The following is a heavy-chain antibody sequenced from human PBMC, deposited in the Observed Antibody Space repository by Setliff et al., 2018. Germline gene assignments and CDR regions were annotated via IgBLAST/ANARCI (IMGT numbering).Heavy chain of an antibody. CDR2: IYTSGST. J-gene: IGHJ4*02. CDR1: GGSISNYY. V-gene: IGHV4-4*07. CDR3: ARDGPLTFCHGDCYFDY. Sequence: PSETLSLTCTVSGGSISNYYWSWIRQPAGKGLEWIGRIYTSGSTNYNPSLKSRVTMSVDTSKNQFSLKLSSVTAADTAVYYCARDGPLTFCHGDCYFDYWGQGTLVTVSS. D-gene: IGHD2-21*02.